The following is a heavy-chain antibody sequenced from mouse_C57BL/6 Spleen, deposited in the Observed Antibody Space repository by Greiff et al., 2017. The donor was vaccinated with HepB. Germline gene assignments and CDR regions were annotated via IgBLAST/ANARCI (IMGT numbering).Heavy chain of an antibody. D-gene: IGHD2-2*01. J-gene: IGHJ1*03. CDR3: ARYGYGPRYWYFDV. V-gene: IGHV1-52*01. CDR1: GYTFTSYW. CDR2: IDPSDSET. Sequence: QVQLQQPGAELVRPGSSVKLSCKASGYTFTSYWMHWVKQRPIQGLEWIGNIDPSDSETHYNQKFKDKATLTVDKSSSTAYMQLSSLTSEDSAVYSCARYGYGPRYWYFDVWGTGTTVTVSS.